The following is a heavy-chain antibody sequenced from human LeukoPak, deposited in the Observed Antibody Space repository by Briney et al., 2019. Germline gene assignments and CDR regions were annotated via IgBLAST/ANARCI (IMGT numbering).Heavy chain of an antibody. J-gene: IGHJ4*02. V-gene: IGHV4-59*01. D-gene: IGHD4-17*01. CDR2: IYYSGST. Sequence: SETLSLTCIVSGGSISSYYWSWIRQPPGKGLEWIGYIYYSGSTNYNPSLKSRVTISVDTSKNQFSLKLSSVTAADTAVYYCARVSGDLRDFPFDYWGQGTLVTVSS. CDR1: GGSISSYY. CDR3: ARVSGDLRDFPFDY.